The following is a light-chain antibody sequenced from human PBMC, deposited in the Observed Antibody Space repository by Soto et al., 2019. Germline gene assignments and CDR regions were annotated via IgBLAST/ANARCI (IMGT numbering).Light chain of an antibody. V-gene: IGKV1-39*01. J-gene: IGKJ1*01. CDR1: YNIRNS. CDR2: DAS. CDR3: QQTYSTPWT. Sequence: DIQMTQSPSSVSASVGDRVTITCRASYNIRNSLNWYQQKPGKAPKLLIHDASSLQSGVPSRFSGSGSGTDFALTINSLQPEDFATIYCQQTYSTPWTFGQGTKVDI.